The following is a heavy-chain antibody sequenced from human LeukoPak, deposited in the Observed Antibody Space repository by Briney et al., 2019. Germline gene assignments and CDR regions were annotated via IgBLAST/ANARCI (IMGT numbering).Heavy chain of an antibody. D-gene: IGHD2-2*01. J-gene: IGHJ3*02. Sequence: GGSLRLSCAASGFTFDDYGMSWVRQALGKGLEWVSGINWNGGSTGYADSMKGRFTISRDNAKNSLYLQMNSLRAEDTALYYCARVMPEVAFDIWGQGTMVTVSS. V-gene: IGHV3-20*04. CDR1: GFTFDDYG. CDR3: ARVMPEVAFDI. CDR2: INWNGGST.